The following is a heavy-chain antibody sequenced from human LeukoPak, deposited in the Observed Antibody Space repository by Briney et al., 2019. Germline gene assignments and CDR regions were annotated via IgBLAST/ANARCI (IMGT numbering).Heavy chain of an antibody. CDR2: IKRKTDGGPP. J-gene: IGHJ6*03. V-gene: IGHV3-15*01. D-gene: IGHD3-3*01. CDR1: GFTFSSYS. Sequence: GGSLRLSCAASGFTFSSYSMKWVREAPGKGLEWVGRIKRKTDGGPPDYAAPVKRSVTSSRDESKNTLYLQMNSLKTEDTAVYYCSTDGTLRFLEWLVLVYYYYYLDVWGKGTTVTVSS. CDR3: STDGTLRFLEWLVLVYYYYYLDV.